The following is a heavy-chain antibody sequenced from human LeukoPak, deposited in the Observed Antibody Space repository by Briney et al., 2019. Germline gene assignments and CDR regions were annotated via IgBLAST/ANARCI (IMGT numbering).Heavy chain of an antibody. Sequence: PSETLSLTCSVSGYSISSGYYWSWIRQPPGKGLEWIGEINHGGSTNYNPSLKSRVTISVDASKNQFSLKLSSVTAADTAVYYCARLRYYGSGSYPMTGNWFDPWGQGTLVTVSS. D-gene: IGHD3-10*01. J-gene: IGHJ5*02. CDR2: INHGGST. CDR3: ARLRYYGSGSYPMTGNWFDP. V-gene: IGHV4-38-2*02. CDR1: GYSISSGYY.